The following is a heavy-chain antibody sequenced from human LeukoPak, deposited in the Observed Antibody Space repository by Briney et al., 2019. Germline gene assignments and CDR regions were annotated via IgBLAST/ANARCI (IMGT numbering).Heavy chain of an antibody. CDR1: GFTFNNYW. J-gene: IGHJ4*02. CDR3: ARDSHTLPF. Sequence: GGSLRLSCAASGFTFNNYWMSWVRQAPGKGLEWVSNINEGGSEKYYVDSVKGRFTISRDNAKNSLYLQMNSLRAEDTAMYYCARDSHTLPFWGQGNLVTVSS. CDR2: INEGGSEK. V-gene: IGHV3-7*03.